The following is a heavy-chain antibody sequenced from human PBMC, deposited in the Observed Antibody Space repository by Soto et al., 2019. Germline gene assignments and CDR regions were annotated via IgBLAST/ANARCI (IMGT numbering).Heavy chain of an antibody. V-gene: IGHV3-23*01. D-gene: IGHD5-18*01. CDR3: VRGDGDYHDGNGYLGRH. CDR2: ISGSGSPT. J-gene: IGHJ4*02. Sequence: GGSLRLSCAASGFSFSSYAMTWVRQAPGRGLEWVSAISGSGSPTYYADSVKGRFTISRDNSKNTLYLQMNSLRVEDTAVYYCVRGDGDYHDGNGYLGRHWGQGTLVTVSS. CDR1: GFSFSSYA.